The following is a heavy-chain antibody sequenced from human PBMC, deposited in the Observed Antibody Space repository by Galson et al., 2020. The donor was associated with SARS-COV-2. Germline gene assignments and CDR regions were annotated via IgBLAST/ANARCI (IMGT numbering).Heavy chain of an antibody. Sequence: KSSETLSLTCTVSGGSISSSSYYWGWIRQPPGKGREWIGSIYYSGSTYYNPSLKSRVTISVDTSKNQFSLKLSSVTAADTAVYYCARDFVFYDFWALSSWFDPWGQGTLVTVSS. CDR2: IYYSGST. D-gene: IGHD3-3*01. V-gene: IGHV4-39*07. CDR1: GGSISSSSYY. CDR3: ARDFVFYDFWALSSWFDP. J-gene: IGHJ5*02.